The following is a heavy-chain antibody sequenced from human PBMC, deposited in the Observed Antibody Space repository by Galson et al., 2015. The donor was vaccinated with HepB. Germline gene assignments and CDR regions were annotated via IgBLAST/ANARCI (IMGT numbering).Heavy chain of an antibody. V-gene: IGHV3-33*06. Sequence: SLRLSCAASGFTFTIYGMHWVRQAPGKGLEWVAVIWSDGGNKYYADSVKGRFAISRDNSKNTLYLQMNSLRAEDTAVYYCAKKTGDYWGQGTLVTVSS. CDR2: IWSDGGNK. CDR1: GFTFTIYG. CDR3: AKKTGDY. J-gene: IGHJ4*02.